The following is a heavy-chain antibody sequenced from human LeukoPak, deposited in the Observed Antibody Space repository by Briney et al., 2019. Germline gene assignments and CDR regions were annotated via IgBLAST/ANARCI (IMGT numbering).Heavy chain of an antibody. Sequence: GASVKVSCKVSGYSLTDFSINWVRQAPGKGFEWMGGFAPEDGERIYAQKFQGRVTMTEDTSADTAYMELSSLKSEDTAAYFCTAGVAVSRWYYFDYWGQGTLVTVSS. CDR1: GYSLTDFS. CDR3: TAGVAVSRWYYFDY. CDR2: FAPEDGER. D-gene: IGHD6-13*01. J-gene: IGHJ4*01. V-gene: IGHV1-24*01.